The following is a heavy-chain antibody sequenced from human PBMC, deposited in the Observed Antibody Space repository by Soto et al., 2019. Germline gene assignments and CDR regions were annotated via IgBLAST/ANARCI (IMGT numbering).Heavy chain of an antibody. J-gene: IGHJ3*02. V-gene: IGHV3-48*03. D-gene: IGHD3-10*01. CDR3: ARVNYYGSGSYYIDAFDI. CDR2: ISSSGSTI. CDR1: GFTFSSYE. Sequence: EVQLLESGGGLVQPGGSLRLSCAASGFTFSSYEMNWVRQAPGKGLEWVSYISSSGSTIYYADSVKGRFTISRDNAKNSLYLQMNSLRAEDTAVYYCARVNYYGSGSYYIDAFDIWGQGTMVTVSS.